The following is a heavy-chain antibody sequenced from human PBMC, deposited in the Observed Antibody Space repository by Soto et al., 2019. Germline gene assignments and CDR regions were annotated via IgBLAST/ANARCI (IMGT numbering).Heavy chain of an antibody. CDR2: INPNSGGT. CDR1: GYTFIGYY. CDR3: ASVGGGLASFGYYGWGV. V-gene: IGHV1-2*04. D-gene: IGHD3-10*01. J-gene: IGHJ6*02. Sequence: ASVKVSCKASGYTFIGYYIHWVRQAPGQGLVWMGWINPNSGGTNYAQRVQGWVTMTRDRSISTAYMELSRLKSDDTAVHYCASVGGGLASFGYYGWGVQRQRPTVT.